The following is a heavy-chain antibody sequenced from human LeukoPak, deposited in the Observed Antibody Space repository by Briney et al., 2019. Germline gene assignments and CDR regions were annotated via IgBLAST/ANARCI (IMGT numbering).Heavy chain of an antibody. CDR1: GFTFSSYS. J-gene: IGHJ4*02. V-gene: IGHV3-21*01. Sequence: GGSLRLSCAASGFTFSSYSMSWVRQAPGKGLDWVSSISSQSTYIYSADSLKGRFAISRDNAKNSLYLQMNSLRAEDTAVYYCARDPHLSGWSDYWGQGTLVTVSS. CDR2: ISSQSTYI. D-gene: IGHD6-19*01. CDR3: ARDPHLSGWSDY.